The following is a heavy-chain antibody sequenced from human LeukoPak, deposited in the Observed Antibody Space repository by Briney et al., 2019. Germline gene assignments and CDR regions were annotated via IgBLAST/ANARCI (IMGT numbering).Heavy chain of an antibody. CDR3: AKGIRDFSWLPTFDW. J-gene: IGHJ4*02. Sequence: GGSLRLSCAASGFTFSTYGMHWVRQAPGKGLEWVAVTSFDGSNQHYADSVQGRFTISRDNFKTTLFLQVNSLRAEDTAVYYCAKGIRDFSWLPTFDWWGQGILVTVSS. D-gene: IGHD3-9*01. CDR2: TSFDGSNQ. V-gene: IGHV3-30*18. CDR1: GFTFSTYG.